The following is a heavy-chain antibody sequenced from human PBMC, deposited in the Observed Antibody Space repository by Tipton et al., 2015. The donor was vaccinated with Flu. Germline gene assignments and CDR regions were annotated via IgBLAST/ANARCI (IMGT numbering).Heavy chain of an antibody. V-gene: IGHV4-59*01. CDR3: ARWESTVTPDAFDI. J-gene: IGHJ3*02. Sequence: TLSLTCTVSGGSITSSYWSWVRQPPGKGLEWIGSVYYTGSTNYNSSLTSRVAMSVDTSKNQFHLRLTSVTAADTTVYYCARWESTVTPDAFDIWGQGTMVSVSS. CDR1: GGSITSSY. CDR2: VYYTGST. D-gene: IGHD4-17*01.